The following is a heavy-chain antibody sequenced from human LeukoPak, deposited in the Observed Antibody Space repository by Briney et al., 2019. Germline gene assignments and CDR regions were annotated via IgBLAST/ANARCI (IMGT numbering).Heavy chain of an antibody. Sequence: GGSLRLSCSASGFSFSDYDMNWVRQAPGKGLEWVSAISGRSSHVYYGESVKGRFTISRDNAKNSLYLQLDSLGFEDTAVYSFGRAFPPLRTSSAGDLWGQGTLVTVSS. D-gene: IGHD3-16*01. CDR3: GRAFPPLRTSSAGDL. CDR2: ISGRSSHV. V-gene: IGHV3-21*01. CDR1: GFSFSDYD. J-gene: IGHJ1*01.